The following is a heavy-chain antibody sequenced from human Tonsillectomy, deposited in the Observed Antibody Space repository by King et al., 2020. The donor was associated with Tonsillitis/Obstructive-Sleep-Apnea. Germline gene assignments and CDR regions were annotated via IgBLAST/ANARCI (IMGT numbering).Heavy chain of an antibody. V-gene: IGHV1-18*01. CDR2: ISAYNGNT. D-gene: IGHD3-9*01. J-gene: IGHJ4*02. CDR1: GYTFTSYG. CDR3: ARTRGSNYDILTGYRVDY. Sequence: QLVQSGAEVKKPGASVKVSCKASGYTFTSYGISWVRQAPGQGLEWMGWISAYNGNTNYAQKLQGRVTMTTDTSTSTAYMELRGLRSDDTAVYYCARTRGSNYDILTGYRVDYWGQGTLVTVSS.